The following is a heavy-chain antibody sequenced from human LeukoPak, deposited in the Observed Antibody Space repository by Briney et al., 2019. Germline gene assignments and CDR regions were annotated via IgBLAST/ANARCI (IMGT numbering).Heavy chain of an antibody. D-gene: IGHD2-2*01. V-gene: IGHV1-69*13. CDR2: IIPIFGTA. J-gene: IGHJ5*02. CDR3: ARDPLGYQLLSGWFDP. CDR1: GGTFSSYA. Sequence: ASVKVSCKASGGTFSSYAISWVRQAPGQGLEWMGGIIPIFGTANYAQKFQGRVTITADESTSTAYMELSSLGSEDTAVYYCARDPLGYQLLSGWFDPWGQGTLVTVSS.